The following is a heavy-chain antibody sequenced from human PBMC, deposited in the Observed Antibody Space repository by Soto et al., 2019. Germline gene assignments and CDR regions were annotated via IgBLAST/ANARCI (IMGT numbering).Heavy chain of an antibody. CDR3: AKRHCSSTRCYDAVDV. D-gene: IGHD2-2*01. Sequence: GESLKISCKGFGYTFTRYWIAWVRQMPGKGLEWMGIIYPGDSDTRYSPSFQGQVTISVDKSINTAYLQWSSLTASDTAIYYCAKRHCSSTRCYDAVDVWGQGTTVTVS. CDR1: GYTFTRYW. J-gene: IGHJ6*02. CDR2: IYPGDSDT. V-gene: IGHV5-51*01.